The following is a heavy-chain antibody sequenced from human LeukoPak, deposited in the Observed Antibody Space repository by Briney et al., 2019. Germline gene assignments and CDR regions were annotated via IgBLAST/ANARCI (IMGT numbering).Heavy chain of an antibody. D-gene: IGHD3-22*01. CDR1: GFTFSRYA. CDR2: ISGSAGST. CDR3: AKDGQRITMIVVVTRGGYFDY. Sequence: GGSLRLSCAASGFTFSRYAMSWVRQAPGKGLEWVSAISGSAGSTYYADSVKGRFTISRDNSKNTLYLQMNSLRAEDTAVYYCAKDGQRITMIVVVTRGGYFDYWGQGTLVTVSS. J-gene: IGHJ4*02. V-gene: IGHV3-23*01.